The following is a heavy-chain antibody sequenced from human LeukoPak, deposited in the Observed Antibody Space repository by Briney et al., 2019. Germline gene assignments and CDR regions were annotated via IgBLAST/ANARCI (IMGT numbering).Heavy chain of an antibody. CDR2: VYNSGST. Sequence: SETLSLTCTVSSGSISSYYWSWIRQPPGQGLEWIGYVYNSGSTSYNPSLKSRVTISIDTSTNRFSLKLTSVIAADTAVYYCASAPVLYYFDYWGQGTLVTVSS. CDR1: SGSISSYY. CDR3: ASAPVLYYFDY. J-gene: IGHJ4*02. V-gene: IGHV4-59*01.